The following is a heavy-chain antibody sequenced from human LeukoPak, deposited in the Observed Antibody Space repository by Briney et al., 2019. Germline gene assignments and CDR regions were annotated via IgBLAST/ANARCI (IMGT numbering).Heavy chain of an antibody. CDR3: AKRPWDYDSSGPHQYFQH. J-gene: IGHJ1*01. D-gene: IGHD3-22*01. CDR1: GFVFSGYW. CDR2: ISGSRGST. V-gene: IGHV3-23*01. Sequence: GGSLRLSCAASGFVFSGYWMSWVRQAPGKGLEWVSAISGSRGSTYYADSVKGRFTISRDISKNTLYLQMNSLRAEDTAVYYCAKRPWDYDSSGPHQYFQHWGQGTLVTVSS.